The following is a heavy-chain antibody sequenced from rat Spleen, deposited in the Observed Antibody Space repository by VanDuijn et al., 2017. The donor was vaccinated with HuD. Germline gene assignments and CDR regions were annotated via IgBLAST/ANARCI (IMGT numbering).Heavy chain of an antibody. CDR2: IWTAGGT. D-gene: IGHD1-2*01. Sequence: QVQLKESGPGLVQPSQTLSLSCTVSGFSLTTYNVHWIRQPTGKGLEWMGMIWTAGGTDYNSALRSRLSISRDTSKSQVFLKMNSLQTEDTATYFCARADVAAISTDGIWGQGIMVTVSS. CDR1: GFSLTTYN. J-gene: IGHJ2*01. V-gene: IGHV2-30*01. CDR3: ARADVAAISTDGI.